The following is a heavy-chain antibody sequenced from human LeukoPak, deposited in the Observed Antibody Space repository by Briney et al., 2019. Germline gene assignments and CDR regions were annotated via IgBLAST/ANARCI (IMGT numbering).Heavy chain of an antibody. J-gene: IGHJ4*02. D-gene: IGHD4-17*01. V-gene: IGHV3-30-3*01. CDR1: GFTFSSYA. CDR2: ISYDGSNK. CDR3: ARDSTVTELDY. Sequence: PGGSLRLSCAASGFTFSSYAMHWVCQAPGKGLEWVAVISYDGSNKYYADSVKGRFTISRDNSKNTLYLQMNSLRAEDTAVYYCARDSTVTELDYWGQGTLVTVSS.